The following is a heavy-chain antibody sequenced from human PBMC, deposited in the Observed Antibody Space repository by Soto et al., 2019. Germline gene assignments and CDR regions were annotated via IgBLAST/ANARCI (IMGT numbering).Heavy chain of an antibody. V-gene: IGHV1-69*02. CDR1: GGTFSSYT. CDR3: ATVATARHNYYYYMYV. D-gene: IGHD5-12*01. CDR2: IIPILGIA. J-gene: IGHJ6*03. Sequence: QVQLVQSGAEVKKPGSSVKVSCKASGGTFSSYTISWVRQDPGQGLEWMGRIIPILGIAHYAQKFQGRVTITADKSTSTAYMELSSLTSEDTAVYYCATVATARHNYYYYMYVWGKGPTVTVSS.